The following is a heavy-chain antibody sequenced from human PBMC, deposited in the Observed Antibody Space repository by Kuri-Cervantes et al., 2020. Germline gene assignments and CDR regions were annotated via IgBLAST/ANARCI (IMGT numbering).Heavy chain of an antibody. CDR2: ISRSGSTI. V-gene: IGHV3-48*03. Sequence: GGSLRLSCAASGFTFSSYEMNWVRQAPGKGLEWVSYISRSGSTIYYADSVKGRFTISRDNAKNTLYLQMNSLRAEDTAVYYCAREWAIRYCSGGSCYLGYYYYGMDVWGQGTTVTVSS. D-gene: IGHD2-15*01. J-gene: IGHJ6*02. CDR3: AREWAIRYCSGGSCYLGYYYYGMDV. CDR1: GFTFSSYE.